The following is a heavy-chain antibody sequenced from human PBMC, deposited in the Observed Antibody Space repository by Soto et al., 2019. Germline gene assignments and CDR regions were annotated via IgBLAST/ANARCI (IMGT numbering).Heavy chain of an antibody. J-gene: IGHJ6*02. CDR1: GFTFSSYG. D-gene: IGHD5-12*01. CDR2: IWYDGSNK. V-gene: IGHV3-33*01. Sequence: GGSLRLSCAASGFTFSSYGMHWVRQAPGKGLEWVAVIWYDGSNKYYADSVKGRFTISRDNSKNTLYLQMNSLRAEDTAVYYCARDCLQVATTPYYYYDMDVWGQGTTVTVSS. CDR3: ARDCLQVATTPYYYYDMDV.